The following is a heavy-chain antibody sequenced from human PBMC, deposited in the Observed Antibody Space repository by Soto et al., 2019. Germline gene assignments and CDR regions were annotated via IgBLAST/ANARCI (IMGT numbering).Heavy chain of an antibody. V-gene: IGHV4-59*01. D-gene: IGHD6-6*01. CDR2: IYYSGST. Sequence: SETLSLTCTVSGGSISSYYWSWIRQPPGKGLEWIGYIYYSGSTNYNPSLKSRVTISVDTSKNQFSLKLSSVTAADTAVYYCARSLAARPLWWFDPWGQGTLVTVSS. J-gene: IGHJ5*02. CDR1: GGSISSYY. CDR3: ARSLAARPLWWFDP.